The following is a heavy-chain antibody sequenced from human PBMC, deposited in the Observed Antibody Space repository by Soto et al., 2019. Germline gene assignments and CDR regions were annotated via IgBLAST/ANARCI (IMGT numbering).Heavy chain of an antibody. CDR1: GYTFTNYG. CDR3: ARDIYGGNCCDAFDI. J-gene: IGHJ3*02. CDR2: ISPYNGKT. Sequence: QAQLVQSGAEVKKPGASVNISCKASGYTFTNYGFIWVRQAPGHGLEGVGWISPYNGKTEYAQNLQGRVTMTRDKPTSTAYMELRSLRSDDTAMYYCARDIYGGNCCDAFDIWGQGTMVTVSS. V-gene: IGHV1-18*01. D-gene: IGHD2-15*01.